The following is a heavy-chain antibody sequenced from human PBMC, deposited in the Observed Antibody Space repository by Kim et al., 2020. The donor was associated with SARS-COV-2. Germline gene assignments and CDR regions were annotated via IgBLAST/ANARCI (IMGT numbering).Heavy chain of an antibody. CDR2: HA. V-gene: IGHV5-51*01. Sequence: HARYSPSFQGQVTISVDKSIKTVYLHWSSLEASDTAMYYCAKRDNTWFDYWGQGTLVTVSS. J-gene: IGHJ5*01. CDR3: AKRDNTWFDY.